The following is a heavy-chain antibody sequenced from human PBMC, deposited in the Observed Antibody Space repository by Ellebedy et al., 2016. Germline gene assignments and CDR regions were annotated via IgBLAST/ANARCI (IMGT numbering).Heavy chain of an antibody. CDR3: ARDLHYYDSSGYEPLGY. V-gene: IGHV1-69*04. Sequence: SVKVSXXASGGTFSSYAISWVRQAPGQGLEWMGRIIPILGIANYSQKFQGRVTITADKSTSTAYMELSSLRSEDTAVYYCARDLHYYDSSGYEPLGYWGQGTLVTVSS. CDR1: GGTFSSYA. D-gene: IGHD3-22*01. CDR2: IIPILGIA. J-gene: IGHJ4*02.